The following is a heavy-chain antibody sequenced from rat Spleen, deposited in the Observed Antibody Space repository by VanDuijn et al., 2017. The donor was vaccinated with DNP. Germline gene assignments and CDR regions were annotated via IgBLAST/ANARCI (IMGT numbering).Heavy chain of an antibody. J-gene: IGHJ2*01. Sequence: QVQLKESGPGLVQPSQTLSLTCTVAGFSLTGYNVRWVRQPPGKGLEWMGIIWNTGGTRYNSALKSRLTIIKDTSKSQVFLKVNSLQTEDTATYYCARDGQWDYLDYWGQGVMVTVSS. CDR1: GFSLTGYN. CDR3: ARDGQWDYLDY. CDR2: IWNTGGT. V-gene: IGHV2-41*01. D-gene: IGHD1-1*01.